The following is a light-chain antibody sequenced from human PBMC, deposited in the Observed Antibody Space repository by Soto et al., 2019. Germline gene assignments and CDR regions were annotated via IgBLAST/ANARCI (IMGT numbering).Light chain of an antibody. CDR3: SSYAGSMNLI. V-gene: IGLV2-8*01. CDR1: SSDVGGHNH. Sequence: QSALTQPPSASGSPGQSVTISCTGSSSDVGGHNHVSWYQQHPGKAPKLMIYEVSKRPSGVPDRFSGSKSVNTASLTVSGLQAEDEADYYCSSYAGSMNLIFGGGTKLNAL. J-gene: IGLJ2*01. CDR2: EVS.